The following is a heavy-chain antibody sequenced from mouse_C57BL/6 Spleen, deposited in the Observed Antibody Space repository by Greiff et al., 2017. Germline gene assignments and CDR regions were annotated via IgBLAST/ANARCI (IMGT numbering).Heavy chain of an antibody. CDR1: GYTFTSYW. J-gene: IGHJ2*01. Sequence: VQLQQSGAELVKPRASVKMSCKASGYTFTSYWITWVKQRPGQGLEWIGDIYPGSGSTNYNEKFKSKATLTVDTSSSTAYMQLSSLTSEDSAVYYCARRGTVDDFDYWGQGTTLTVSS. CDR2: IYPGSGST. D-gene: IGHD1-1*01. CDR3: ARRGTVDDFDY. V-gene: IGHV1-55*01.